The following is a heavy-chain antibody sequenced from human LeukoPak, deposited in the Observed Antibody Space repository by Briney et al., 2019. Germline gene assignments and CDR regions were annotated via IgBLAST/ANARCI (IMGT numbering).Heavy chain of an antibody. V-gene: IGHV3-30-3*01. CDR2: ISYDGSNK. D-gene: IGHD1-26*01. CDR3: ARDNGGSYYGDAFDI. CDR1: GFTFSSYA. J-gene: IGHJ3*02. Sequence: GGSLRLSCAASGFTFSSYAMHWVRQAPGKGLEWVAVISYDGSNKYYADSVKGRFTISRDNSKNTLYLQMNSLRAEDTAVYYCARDNGGSYYGDAFDIWGQGTMVTVSS.